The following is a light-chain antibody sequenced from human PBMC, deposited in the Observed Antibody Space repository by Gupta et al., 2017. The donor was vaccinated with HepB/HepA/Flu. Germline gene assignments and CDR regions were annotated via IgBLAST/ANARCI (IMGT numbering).Light chain of an antibody. V-gene: IGLV2-14*03. J-gene: IGLJ1*01. CDR2: DVS. CDR1: SSDVGDYKY. CDR3: SSYISTRIPFV. Sequence: QSALTQPASVSGSPGQSITISCTGASSDVGDYKYVSWYQHHPGKAPKLMSYDVSNQPSGVSNRFSGSKVGNTASLTISGLQAEDEADYDCSSYISTRIPFVFGTGTKVTVL.